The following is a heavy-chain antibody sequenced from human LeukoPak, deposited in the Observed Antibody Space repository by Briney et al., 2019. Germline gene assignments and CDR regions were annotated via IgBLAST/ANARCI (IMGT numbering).Heavy chain of an antibody. D-gene: IGHD3-22*01. CDR3: ARAGYYYDSSGYYCRACFDY. V-gene: IGHV1-69*06. CDR2: IIPIFGTA. CDR1: GGTFSSYA. Sequence: ASVKVSCKASGGTFSSYAISWVRQAPGQGLEWMGGIIPIFGTANYAQKFQGRVTITADKSTSTAYMELSSLRSEDTAVYYCARAGYYYDSSGYYCRACFDYWGQGTLVTVSS. J-gene: IGHJ4*02.